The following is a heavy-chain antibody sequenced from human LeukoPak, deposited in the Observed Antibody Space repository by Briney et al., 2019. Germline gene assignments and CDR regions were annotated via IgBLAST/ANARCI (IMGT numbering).Heavy chain of an antibody. CDR1: GGTFSSYA. J-gene: IGHJ4*02. Sequence: SVKVSCKASGGTFSSYAISWVRQAPGQGLEWMGRIIPIFGTANYAQKFQGRVTITTDESTSTAYMGLSSLRSEDTAVYYCAREQQEVAGLYFDYWGQGTLVTVSS. CDR3: AREQQEVAGLYFDY. V-gene: IGHV1-69*05. D-gene: IGHD6-19*01. CDR2: IIPIFGTA.